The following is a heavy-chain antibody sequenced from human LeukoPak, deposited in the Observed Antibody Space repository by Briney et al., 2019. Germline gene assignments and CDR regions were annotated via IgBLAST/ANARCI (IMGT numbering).Heavy chain of an antibody. CDR2: ISGSGGST. J-gene: IGHJ3*02. V-gene: IGHV3-23*01. CDR3: AKDIVVITPLPYDAFDI. CDR1: GFTFSSYA. Sequence: GGSVRLFCAASGFTFSSYAMSWVRQAPGKGLEWVSAISGSGGSTYYADSVKGRFTISRDNSKNTLYLQMNSLRAEDTAVYYCAKDIVVITPLPYDAFDIWGQGTMVTVSS. D-gene: IGHD3-22*01.